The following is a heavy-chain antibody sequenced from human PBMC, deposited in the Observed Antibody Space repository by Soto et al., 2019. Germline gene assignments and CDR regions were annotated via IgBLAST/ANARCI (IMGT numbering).Heavy chain of an antibody. CDR1: GYSFTSYW. CDR2: IDPSDSYT. CDR3: ARAQMATIEYYFDY. D-gene: IGHD5-12*01. V-gene: IGHV5-10-1*01. J-gene: IGHJ4*02. Sequence: GESLKISCKGSGYSFTSYWISWVRQMPGKGLEWMGRIDPSDSYTNYSPSFQGHVTISAGKSISTAYLQWSSLKASDTAMYYCARAQMATIEYYFDYWGQGTLVTVSS.